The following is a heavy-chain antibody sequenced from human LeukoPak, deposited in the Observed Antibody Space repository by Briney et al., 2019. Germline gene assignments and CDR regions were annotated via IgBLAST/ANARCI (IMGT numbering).Heavy chain of an antibody. D-gene: IGHD1-20*01. CDR1: GYTFTSYY. J-gene: IGHJ4*02. Sequence: ASVKVSCKASGYTFTSYYMHWVRQATGQGLEWMGIINPSGGSTSYAQKFQGRVTMTRDTSTSSVYMELSSLRSEDTAVYYCARDPAVTGTTYDYWGQGTLVTVSS. V-gene: IGHV1-46*01. CDR3: ARDPAVTGTTYDY. CDR2: INPSGGST.